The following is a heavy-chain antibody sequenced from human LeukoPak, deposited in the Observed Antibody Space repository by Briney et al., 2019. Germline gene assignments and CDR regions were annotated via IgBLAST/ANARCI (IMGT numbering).Heavy chain of an antibody. CDR2: IYYSGST. CDR3: ARPTGETQWLTFYY. D-gene: IGHD6-19*01. J-gene: IGHJ4*02. CDR1: GNSISSGDYY. Sequence: SETLSLTCTVSGNSISSGDYYWSWIRQPPGKGLEWIGSIYYSGSTYYNPSLKSRVTISVDTSKNQFSLKLSSVAAADTAVYYCARPTGETQWLTFYYWGQGILVTVSS. V-gene: IGHV4-39*01.